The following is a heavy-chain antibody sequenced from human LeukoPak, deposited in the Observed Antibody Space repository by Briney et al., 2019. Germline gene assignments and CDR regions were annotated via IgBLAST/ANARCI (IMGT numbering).Heavy chain of an antibody. V-gene: IGHV1-8*03. CDR3: ARGRKYTSGYRVTEWGSGYSDY. CDR2: MNANSGNT. D-gene: IGHD5-18*01. Sequence: ASVKLSCTASGYTFTSYDVNWVRQAAGQGLEWMAYMNANSGNTGDAHTYQARVTFTRTPSTSTAYIEMSSLRSEDTAVYYCARGRKYTSGYRVTEWGSGYSDYWGQGTLVTVSS. J-gene: IGHJ4*02. CDR1: GYTFTSYD.